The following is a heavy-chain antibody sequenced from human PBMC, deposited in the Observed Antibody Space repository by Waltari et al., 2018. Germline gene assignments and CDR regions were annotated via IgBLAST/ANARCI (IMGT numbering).Heavy chain of an antibody. Sequence: EEQPLESGGGLVQPGDSLRLSCAASGFRFSNYWMNWVRQAPGKGLVWVARISNDETTLTYADSVKGRFTISRDNAKNTVYLQMKRLRADDTAVYYCARLAPRTYRSPVPGRHYYYGMDVWGQGTTVTVSS. J-gene: IGHJ6*02. CDR3: ARLAPRTYRSPVPGRHYYYGMDV. D-gene: IGHD3-10*01. CDR1: GFRFSNYW. V-gene: IGHV3-74*03. CDR2: ISNDETTL.